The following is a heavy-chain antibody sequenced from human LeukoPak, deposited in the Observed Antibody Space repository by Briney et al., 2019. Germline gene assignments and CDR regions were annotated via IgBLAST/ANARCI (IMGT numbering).Heavy chain of an antibody. D-gene: IGHD1-26*01. CDR1: GYTLTGYY. CDR3: ARYSGNLGKFDY. CDR2: INPDSGGT. Sequence: ASVKVSCKASGYTLTGYYMHWVRQAPGHGLEWMGWINPDSGGTNYAQKFQGRVTMTTDTSTGTAYLELRGLRSDDTAVYYCARYSGNLGKFDYWGQGTLVTVSS. J-gene: IGHJ4*02. V-gene: IGHV1-2*02.